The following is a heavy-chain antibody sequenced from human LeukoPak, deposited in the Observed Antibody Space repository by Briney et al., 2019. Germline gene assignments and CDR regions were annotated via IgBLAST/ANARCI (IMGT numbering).Heavy chain of an antibody. D-gene: IGHD3-22*01. J-gene: IGHJ4*02. CDR1: GYTFTSYA. CDR3: ARARDYYDSSGTPRYFDY. CDR2: ISAYNGNT. V-gene: IGHV1-18*01. Sequence: ASVKVSCKASGYTFTSYAMHWVRQAPGQRLEWMGWISAYNGNTNYAQKLQGRVTMTTDTSTSTAYMELRSLRSDGTAVYYCARARDYYDSSGTPRYFDYWGQGTLVTVSS.